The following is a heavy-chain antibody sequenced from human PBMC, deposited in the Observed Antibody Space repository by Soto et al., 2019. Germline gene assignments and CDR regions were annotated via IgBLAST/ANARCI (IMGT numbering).Heavy chain of an antibody. CDR3: ARASGDYGLSEYFQH. CDR1: GYTFTSYG. D-gene: IGHD4-17*01. J-gene: IGHJ1*01. V-gene: IGHV1-18*01. CDR2: ISTYNGNT. Sequence: QVQLVQSGGEVKKPGASVKVSCKASGYTFTSYGISWVLQAPGQGLEWMGWISTYNGNTNYAQKVQGRVTMTTDTSTSTAYMELRSLRSDDTAVYYCARASGDYGLSEYFQHWGQGTLVTVSS.